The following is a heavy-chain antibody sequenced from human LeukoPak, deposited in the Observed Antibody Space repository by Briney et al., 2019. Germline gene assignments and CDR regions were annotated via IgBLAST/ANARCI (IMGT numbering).Heavy chain of an antibody. CDR1: GGSISGSNYY. V-gene: IGHV4-39*01. CDR2: IYYSGTT. CDR3: ARMIGDDAFDI. Sequence: SETLSLTCTVSGGSISGSNYYWDWIRQPPGKGLEWIGTIYYSGTTYYNPSLKSRVTISVDTSRNQFSLKLSSVTATDTAVYYCARMIGDDAFDIWGQGTMATVSS. J-gene: IGHJ3*02. D-gene: IGHD3-22*01.